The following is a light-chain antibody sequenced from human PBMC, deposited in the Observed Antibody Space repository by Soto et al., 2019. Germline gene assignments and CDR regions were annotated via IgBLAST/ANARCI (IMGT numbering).Light chain of an antibody. CDR1: QSVRNNY. J-gene: IGKJ4*01. Sequence: EIVLTQSPDTLSSSPGERATLSCRASQSVRNNYLAWYQQKPGQAPRFLIYDSSSRATGIPDRFSGSGSGTDFTLTISRLEPEDFAVYYCQQYGSTPLTFGGGTKVDIE. V-gene: IGKV3-20*01. CDR3: QQYGSTPLT. CDR2: DSS.